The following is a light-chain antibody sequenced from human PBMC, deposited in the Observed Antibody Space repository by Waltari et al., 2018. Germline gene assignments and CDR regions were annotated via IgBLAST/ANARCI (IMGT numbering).Light chain of an antibody. CDR2: GKN. J-gene: IGLJ3*02. CDR1: HLRSYF. CDR3: NSRDRSGYHLM. Sequence: SSELPQYPAVSVAFGQTVRITGHGDHLRSYFANWYQQKPGQAPVLVMYGKNTRPSGIPGRFSGSTSGNTASLTVTAAQAEDEAVYYCNSRDRSGYHLMFGGGTRLTVL. V-gene: IGLV3-19*01.